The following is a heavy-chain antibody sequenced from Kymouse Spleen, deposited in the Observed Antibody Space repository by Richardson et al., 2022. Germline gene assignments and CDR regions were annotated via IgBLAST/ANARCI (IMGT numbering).Heavy chain of an antibody. V-gene: IGHV3-23*04. CDR2: ISGSGGST. J-gene: IGHJ6*02. D-gene: IGHD6-13*01. CDR1: GFTFSSYA. Sequence: EVQLVESGGGLVQPGGSLRLSCAASGFTFSSYAMSWVRQAPGKGLEWVSAISGSGGSTYYADSVKGRFTISRDNSKNTLYLQMNSLRAEDTAVYYCAKDTAAALSYYYYYGMDVWGQGTTVTVSS. CDR3: AKDTAAALSYYYYYGMDV.